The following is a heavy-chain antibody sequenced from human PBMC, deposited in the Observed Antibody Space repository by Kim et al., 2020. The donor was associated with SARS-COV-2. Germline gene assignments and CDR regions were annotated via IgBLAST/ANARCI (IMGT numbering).Heavy chain of an antibody. CDR2: INHSGST. Sequence: SETLSLTCAVYGGSFSGYYWSWIRQPPGKGLEWIGEINHSGSTNYNPSLKSRVTISVDTSKNQFSLKLSSVTAADTAVYYCARGLRGCYYGSGSSMRRVWFDPWGQGTLVTVSS. J-gene: IGHJ5*02. CDR1: GGSFSGYY. D-gene: IGHD3-10*01. CDR3: ARGLRGCYYGSGSSMRRVWFDP. V-gene: IGHV4-34*01.